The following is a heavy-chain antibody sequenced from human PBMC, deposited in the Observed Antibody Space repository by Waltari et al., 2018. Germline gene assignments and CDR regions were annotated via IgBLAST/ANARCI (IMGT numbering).Heavy chain of an antibody. J-gene: IGHJ6*02. Sequence: EVQLLESGGGLVQPGGSLRLTCAASGFTFSSYAMSWVRQAQGKGLGWVSASSGSGGSTYYAGSVKGRFTISRDNTKNSLYLQMNSLRAEDTAVYYCAKDESFPGYYYGMDVWGQGTTVTVS. CDR3: AKDESFPGYYYGMDV. D-gene: IGHD3-16*01. CDR1: GFTFSSYA. V-gene: IGHV3-23*01. CDR2: SSGSGGST.